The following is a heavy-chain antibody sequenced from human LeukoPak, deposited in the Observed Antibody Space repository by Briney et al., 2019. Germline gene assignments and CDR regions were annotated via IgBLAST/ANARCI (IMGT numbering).Heavy chain of an antibody. CDR2: IYTSGST. J-gene: IGHJ4*02. D-gene: IGHD3/OR15-3a*01. CDR3: ASLGDWLSLEY. V-gene: IGHV4-4*07. CDR1: GGSISSYY. Sequence: TSETLSLTCTVSGGSISSYYWSWIRQPAGKGLEWIGRIYTSGSTNYNPSLKSRVTTSVDTSKNQFSLKLSSVTAADTAVYYCASLGDWLSLEYWGQGTLVTVSS.